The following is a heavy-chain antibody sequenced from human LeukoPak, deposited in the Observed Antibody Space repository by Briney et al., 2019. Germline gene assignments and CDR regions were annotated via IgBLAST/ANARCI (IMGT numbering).Heavy chain of an antibody. CDR1: GYTFSSYY. Sequence: ASVKVSCKASGYTFSSYYIHWVRQAPGKGLEWMGGFDPEDGETIYAQKFQGRVTMTEDTSTDTAYMELSSLRSEDTAVYYCATLTTVVTRVDYWGQGTLVTVSS. CDR2: FDPEDGET. CDR3: ATLTTVVTRVDY. V-gene: IGHV1-24*01. D-gene: IGHD4-23*01. J-gene: IGHJ4*02.